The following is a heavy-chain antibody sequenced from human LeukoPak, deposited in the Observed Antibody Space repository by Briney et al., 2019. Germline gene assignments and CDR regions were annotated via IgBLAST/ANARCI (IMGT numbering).Heavy chain of an antibody. Sequence: ASVTVSCKASGYTFTSYYIHWVRQAPGQGLEWMGIINPSGGATSYAQKFQGRVTMTRDTSTSTVYMDLSSLRSQDTAVYYCARDETIDYGANLIFDYWGQGTLVTVSS. CDR3: ARDETIDYGANLIFDY. J-gene: IGHJ4*02. D-gene: IGHD4-23*01. V-gene: IGHV1-46*01. CDR1: GYTFTSYY. CDR2: INPSGGAT.